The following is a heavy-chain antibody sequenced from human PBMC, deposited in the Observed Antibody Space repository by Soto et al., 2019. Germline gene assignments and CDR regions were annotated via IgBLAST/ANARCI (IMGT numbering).Heavy chain of an antibody. CDR3: ARAISSGGRFSGMDV. CDR2: ITPVLDMA. J-gene: IGHJ6*02. Sequence: QVQLVQSGAEVKKPGSSVRVSCKASGGTFSSNTLSWVRQAPGQGLEWMGRITPVLDMADYEQKFQDRLTITADKSTTTVYMELGSLRSEHTAIYYCARAISSGGRFSGMDVWGQGTTVTVSS. D-gene: IGHD3-16*01. CDR1: GGTFSSNT. V-gene: IGHV1-69*02.